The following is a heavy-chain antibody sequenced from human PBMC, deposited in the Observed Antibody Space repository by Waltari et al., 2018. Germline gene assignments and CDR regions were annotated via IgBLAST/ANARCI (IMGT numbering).Heavy chain of an antibody. CDR1: IGSFSDYY. D-gene: IGHD1-26*01. J-gene: IGHJ4*02. CDR2: INHNGKT. V-gene: IGHV4-34*01. CDR3: ARVGGAANS. Sequence: QVQLQQWGAGLLKPSETLSLTCAVYIGSFSDYYWTWIRQPPGKGLEWIVEINHNGKTNYSPSLKSRVTISVDTSKNQFSLNLISVTAADTAVYYCARVGGAANSWGQGTLVTVSS.